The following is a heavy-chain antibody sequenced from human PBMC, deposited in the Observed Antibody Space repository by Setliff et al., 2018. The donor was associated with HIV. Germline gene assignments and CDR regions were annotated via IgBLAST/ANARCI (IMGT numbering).Heavy chain of an antibody. CDR1: GGSISSHY. CDR3: ARHYYDYVWGSYRPTDAFDI. Sequence: PSETLSLTCTVSGGSISSHYWSWIRQPPGKGLEWIGSIYYSGSTNYNTSLKSRVTISVDKSKNQFSLKLGSVTAADTAVCYRARHYYDYVWGSYRPTDAFDIWGQGTMVTVSS. J-gene: IGHJ3*02. CDR2: IYYSGST. D-gene: IGHD3-16*02. V-gene: IGHV4-59*11.